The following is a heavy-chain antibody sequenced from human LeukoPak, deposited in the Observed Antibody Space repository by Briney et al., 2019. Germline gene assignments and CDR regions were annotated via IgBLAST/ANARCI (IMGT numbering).Heavy chain of an antibody. J-gene: IGHJ4*02. D-gene: IGHD4-23*01. Sequence: PAGSLRLSCAASGFTFSSYGMHWVRQAPGKWLGGVADISYDGSNKYYADSVKGRFTISRDNSKNTLYLKRNSLRAEDTAVYYCAGTVVTPGYWGQGTLVTVSS. CDR3: AGTVVTPGY. CDR1: GFTFSSYG. CDR2: ISYDGSNK. V-gene: IGHV3-30*03.